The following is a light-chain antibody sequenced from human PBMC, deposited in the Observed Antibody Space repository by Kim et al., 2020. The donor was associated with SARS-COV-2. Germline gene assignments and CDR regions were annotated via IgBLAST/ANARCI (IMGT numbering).Light chain of an antibody. CDR2: RNN. Sequence: QSVLTQPPSASGTPGQRVTISCSGSSSNIGSNYVYWYHQLPGTAPKLLIYRNNQRPSGVPDRFSGSKSGTSASLAISGLWSEDEADYYCAAWDDSLSGYVFGTGTKVTVL. J-gene: IGLJ1*01. CDR1: SSNIGSNY. CDR3: AAWDDSLSGYV. V-gene: IGLV1-47*03.